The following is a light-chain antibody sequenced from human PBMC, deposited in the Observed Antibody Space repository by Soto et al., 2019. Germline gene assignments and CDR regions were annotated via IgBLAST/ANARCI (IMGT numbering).Light chain of an antibody. J-gene: IGLJ3*02. CDR3: GTWDSSLSVGGV. CDR2: DNN. Sequence: QSVLTQPPSVSAAPGQKVTISCSGSSSNIGNNYVSWYQQLPGTAPHLLIYDNNKRPSGIPDRFSGSKSGTSATLGITGLQTGDEADYYCGTWDSSLSVGGVFGGGTKLPS. V-gene: IGLV1-51*01. CDR1: SSNIGNNY.